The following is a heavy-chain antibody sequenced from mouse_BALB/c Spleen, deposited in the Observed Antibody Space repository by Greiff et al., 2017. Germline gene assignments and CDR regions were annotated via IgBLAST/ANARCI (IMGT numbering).Heavy chain of an antibody. D-gene: IGHD2-14*01. CDR1: GFSLTSYG. V-gene: IGHV2-2*02. CDR3: ARGVYYRYDPFAY. CDR2: IWSGGST. Sequence: VQLKESGPGLVQPSQSLSITCTVSGFSLTSYGVHWVRQSPGKGLEWLGVIWSGGSTDYNAAFISRLSISKDNSKSQVFFKMNSLQANDTAIYYCARGVYYRYDPFAYWGQGTLVTVSA. J-gene: IGHJ3*01.